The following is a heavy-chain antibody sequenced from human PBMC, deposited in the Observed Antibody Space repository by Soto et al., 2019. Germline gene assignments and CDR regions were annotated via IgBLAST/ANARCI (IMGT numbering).Heavy chain of an antibody. V-gene: IGHV3-23*01. CDR1: GFTFSTYA. CDR2: ISGSGDTT. D-gene: IGHD2-2*02. CDR3: AKGRYRPHDY. Sequence: GGSLRLSCAASGFTFSTYAMSWVRQAPGKGLEWVSAISGSGDTTYYANSVKGRFTISRDNSKNTLYLQMNSLRAEDTAVYYCAKGRYRPHDYWGQGTLVTVSS. J-gene: IGHJ4*02.